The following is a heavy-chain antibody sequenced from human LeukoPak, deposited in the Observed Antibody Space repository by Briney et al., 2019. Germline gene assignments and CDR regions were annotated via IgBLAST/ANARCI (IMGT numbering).Heavy chain of an antibody. D-gene: IGHD6-6*01. CDR3: ARDWGVGGRPGYMDV. V-gene: IGHV4-39*07. Sequence: SETLSLTCTVSGGSISSSSYYCGWVRHPPGKGLEWIGCIYYSGGTTYNPSLKGRATILVDTSKIQFSLKLSTVTAADTAVYFCARDWGVGGRPGYMDVWGKGTTVTVSS. CDR1: GGSISSSSYY. CDR2: IYYSGGT. J-gene: IGHJ6*03.